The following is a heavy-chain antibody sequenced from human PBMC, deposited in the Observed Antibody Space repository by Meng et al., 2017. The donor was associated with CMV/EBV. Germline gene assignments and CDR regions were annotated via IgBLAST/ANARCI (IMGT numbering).Heavy chain of an antibody. J-gene: IGHJ4*02. Sequence: GESLKISCAASGFTFSDYYMSWIRQAPGKGLEWVSYISSSGSTIYYADSVKGRFTISRDNAKNSLYLQMNSLRAEDTAVYYCARGPLRPYSSSSGSGHFDYWGQGTLVTVSS. D-gene: IGHD6-6*01. CDR1: GFTFSDYY. CDR3: ARGPLRPYSSSSGSGHFDY. V-gene: IGHV3-11*04. CDR2: ISSSGSTI.